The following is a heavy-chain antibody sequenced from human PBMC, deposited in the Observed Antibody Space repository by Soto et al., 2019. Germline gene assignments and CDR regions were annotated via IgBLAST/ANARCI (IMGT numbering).Heavy chain of an antibody. CDR1: GGTFSSYA. CDR3: ARSKQNREHWFDP. V-gene: IGHV1-69*13. D-gene: IGHD1-1*01. J-gene: IGHJ5*02. CDR2: IIPIFGTA. Sequence: SVKVSCKASGGTFSSYAISWVRQAPGQGLEWMGGIIPIFGTANYAQKFQGRVTITADESTSTAYMELSSLRSEDTAVYYCARSKQNREHWFDPWGQGTLVTVSS.